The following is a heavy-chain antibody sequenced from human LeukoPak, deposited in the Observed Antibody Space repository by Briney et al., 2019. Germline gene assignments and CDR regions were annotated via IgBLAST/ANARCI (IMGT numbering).Heavy chain of an antibody. CDR2: IYYSGST. CDR3: ARTGEWYYDILTGYYNPAVFDY. CDR1: GGSISSYY. J-gene: IGHJ4*02. V-gene: IGHV4-59*01. Sequence: SETLSLTCTVSGGSISSYYWSWIRQPPGKGLEWIGYIYYSGSTNYNPSLKSRVTISVDTSKNQFSLKLSSVTAVDTAVYYCARTGEWYYDILTGYYNPAVFDYWGQGTLVTVSS. D-gene: IGHD3-9*01.